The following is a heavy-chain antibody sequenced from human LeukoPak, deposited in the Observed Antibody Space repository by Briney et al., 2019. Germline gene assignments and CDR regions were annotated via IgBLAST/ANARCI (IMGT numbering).Heavy chain of an antibody. D-gene: IGHD2-21*02. V-gene: IGHV3-21*01. CDR1: GFTFSSYS. J-gene: IGHJ4*02. CDR3: ARDGEVEYCGGDCYSYYFDY. Sequence: PGGSLRLSCAASGFTFSSYSMNWVRQAPGKGLEWVSSISSSSSYIYYADSVKGRFTISRDNAKNSLYLQMNSLRAEDTAVYYCARDGEVEYCGGDCYSYYFDYWGQGTLVTVSS. CDR2: ISSSSSYI.